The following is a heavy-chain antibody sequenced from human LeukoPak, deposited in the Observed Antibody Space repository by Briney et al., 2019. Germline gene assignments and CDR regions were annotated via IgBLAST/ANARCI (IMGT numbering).Heavy chain of an antibody. CDR1: GFTVSSNY. Sequence: GGSLRLSCAASGFTVSSNYMSWVRQAPGKGLEWVSVVYGGDTTYYADSVKGRFTISRDNSKNMLYLQMNSLRAEDTAVYYCAKDHITGTINYWGQGTLVTVSS. CDR3: AKDHITGTINY. V-gene: IGHV3-66*01. CDR2: VYGGDTT. D-gene: IGHD1-7*01. J-gene: IGHJ4*02.